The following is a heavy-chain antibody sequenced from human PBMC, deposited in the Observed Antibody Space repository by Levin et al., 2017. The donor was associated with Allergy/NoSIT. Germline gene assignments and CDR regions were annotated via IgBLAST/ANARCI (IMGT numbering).Heavy chain of an antibody. D-gene: IGHD6-19*01. CDR1: GFTFSSYG. CDR2: IWYDGSNK. V-gene: IGHV3-33*01. CDR3: ARPNSSGWYGIYYYGMDG. J-gene: IGHJ6*02. Sequence: GGSLRLSCAASGFTFSSYGMHWVRQAPGKGLEWVAVIWYDGSNKYYADSVKGRFTISRDNSKNTLYLQMNSLRAEDTAVYYCARPNSSGWYGIYYYGMDGWGQGTTVTVSS.